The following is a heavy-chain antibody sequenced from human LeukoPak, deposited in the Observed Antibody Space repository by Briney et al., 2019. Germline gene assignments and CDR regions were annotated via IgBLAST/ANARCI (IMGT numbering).Heavy chain of an antibody. V-gene: IGHV4-59*01. CDR3: ARGDESGAHYPPGFDL. CDR2: VSYNVNT. D-gene: IGHD3-22*01. Sequence: NPSETLSLTCAVSGDFLNNSLWSWIRQPPGEGLEWIGDVSYNVNTNHNPSLKSRVTMSVDTSKNYFSLTVTSVTAADTAVYFCARGDESGAHYPPGFDLWGRGTLVTVSS. J-gene: IGHJ2*01. CDR1: GDFLNNSL.